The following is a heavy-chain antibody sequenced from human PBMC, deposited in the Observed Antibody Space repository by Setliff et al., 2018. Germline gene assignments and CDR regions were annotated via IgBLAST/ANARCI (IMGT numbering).Heavy chain of an antibody. D-gene: IGHD3-22*01. V-gene: IGHV1-69*13. J-gene: IGHJ4*02. CDR2: IIPIFGTA. CDR3: ARDRDRSGYPYYFDY. Sequence: SVKVSCKASGGTFSSYAISWVRQAPGQGLEWMGGIIPIFGTANYAQKFQGRVTITADESTSTAYMELSSLGSEDTAVYYCARDRDRSGYPYYFDYWGQGTLVTVSS. CDR1: GGTFSSYA.